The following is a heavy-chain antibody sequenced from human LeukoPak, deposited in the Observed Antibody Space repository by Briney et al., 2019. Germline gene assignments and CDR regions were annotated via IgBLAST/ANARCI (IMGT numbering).Heavy chain of an antibody. D-gene: IGHD6-6*01. Sequence: SETLSLTCTLSGASMHSYYWSWIRQPAGKGLEWIGRVYSGGSTQYKPSLNSPVTMSVDTSKNQFSLKLSFVTAADTAVYYCARSLDISSSSQFDYWGQGSLVTVSS. V-gene: IGHV4-4*07. CDR3: ARSLDISSSSQFDY. J-gene: IGHJ4*02. CDR1: GASMHSYY. CDR2: VYSGGST.